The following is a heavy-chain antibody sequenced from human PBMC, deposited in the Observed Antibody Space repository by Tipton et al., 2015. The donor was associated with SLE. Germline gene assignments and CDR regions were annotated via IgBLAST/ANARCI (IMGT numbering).Heavy chain of an antibody. V-gene: IGHV4-34*01. J-gene: IGHJ4*02. CDR1: GFTFSSYS. Sequence: LRLSCAASGFTFSSYSMNWVRQPPGKGLEWIGEINRSGSTNYNPSLKSRVTISVDTSKNQFSLKLSSVTAADTAVYYCARGLDITMSWFDYWGQGTLVTVSS. CDR2: INRSGST. D-gene: IGHD3-10*02. CDR3: ARGLDITMSWFDY.